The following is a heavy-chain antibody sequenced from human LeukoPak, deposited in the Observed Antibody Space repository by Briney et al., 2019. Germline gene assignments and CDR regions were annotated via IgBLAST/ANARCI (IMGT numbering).Heavy chain of an antibody. D-gene: IGHD5-18*01. Sequence: SETLSLTCAVSGYSISSGYYWGWIRQPPGKGLEWSGSIYHSGSTYYNPSLKSRVTISVDTSKNQFSLKLSSVTAADTAVYYCARPSRGGYSYGFDPWGQGTLVTVSS. J-gene: IGHJ5*02. CDR2: IYHSGST. CDR3: ARPSRGGYSYGFDP. V-gene: IGHV4-38-2*01. CDR1: GYSISSGYY.